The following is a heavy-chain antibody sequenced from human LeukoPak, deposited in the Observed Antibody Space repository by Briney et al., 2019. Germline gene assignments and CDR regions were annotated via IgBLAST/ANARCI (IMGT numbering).Heavy chain of an antibody. Sequence: QTGGSLRLSCAASGFTFSSYAMHWVRQAPGKGLEWVAVISYDGSNQYYADSVKGRFTISRDNAKNSLYLQMNSLRAEDTAVYCCARDLNDYGDYVFDYWGQGTLVTVSS. D-gene: IGHD4-17*01. J-gene: IGHJ4*02. V-gene: IGHV3-30*04. CDR1: GFTFSSYA. CDR2: ISYDGSNQ. CDR3: ARDLNDYGDYVFDY.